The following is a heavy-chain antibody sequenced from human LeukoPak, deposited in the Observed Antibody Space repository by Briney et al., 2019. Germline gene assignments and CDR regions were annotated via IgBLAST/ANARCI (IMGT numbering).Heavy chain of an antibody. D-gene: IGHD6-19*01. J-gene: IGHJ4*02. CDR3: ASSIAVAGIFDY. CDR1: GYTFTSYG. V-gene: IGHV1-69*13. Sequence: SVKVSCKASGYTFTSYGISWVRQAPGQGLEWMGGIIPIFGTANYAQKFQGRVTITADESTSTAYMELSSLRSEDTAVYYCASSIAVAGIFDYWGQGTLVTVSS. CDR2: IIPIFGTA.